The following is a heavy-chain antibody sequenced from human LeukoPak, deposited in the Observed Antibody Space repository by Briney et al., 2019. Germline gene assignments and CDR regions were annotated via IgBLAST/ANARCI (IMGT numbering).Heavy chain of an antibody. CDR3: LGYCSGGSCHSGAH. V-gene: IGHV3-23*01. J-gene: IGHJ4*02. CDR1: GFTFSSYA. Sequence: TGGSLRLSCAASGFTFSSYAMNWVRQAPGKGLEWVSGISGSGVSTYYADSVKGRFTISRDNSKNTLYLQTNSLRAEDTAVYYCLGYCSGGSCHSGAHWGQGTLVTVSS. D-gene: IGHD2-15*01. CDR2: ISGSGVST.